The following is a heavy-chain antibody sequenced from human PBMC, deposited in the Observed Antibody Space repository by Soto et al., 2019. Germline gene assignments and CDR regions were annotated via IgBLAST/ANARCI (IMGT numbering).Heavy chain of an antibody. CDR3: GRFASGGYYTGAY. CDR1: GYTFTNYD. Sequence: QVQLVQSGAEVKKPGASVKVSCKASGYTFTNYDIGWVRQAPGQGLEWMGWISPYSGYTKYAQKVQGRVTMTTDTSTPTAYMELRSLRTDDTAVYYCGRFASGGYYTGAYWGQGTLVTVSS. CDR2: ISPYSGYT. J-gene: IGHJ4*02. D-gene: IGHD1-26*01. V-gene: IGHV1-18*01.